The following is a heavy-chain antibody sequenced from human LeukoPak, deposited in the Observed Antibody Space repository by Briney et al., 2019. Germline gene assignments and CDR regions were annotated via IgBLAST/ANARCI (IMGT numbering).Heavy chain of an antibody. D-gene: IGHD2-2*02. CDR2: INPNSGGT. V-gene: IGHV1-2*02. J-gene: IGHJ4*02. Sequence: ASVKVSRKASGYTFTGYYMHWVRQAPGQGLEWMGWINPNSGGTNYAQKFQGRVTMTRDTSISTAYMELSRLRSDDTAVYYCAREEYCSSTSCYTEYWGQGTLVTVSS. CDR3: AREEYCSSTSCYTEY. CDR1: GYTFTGYY.